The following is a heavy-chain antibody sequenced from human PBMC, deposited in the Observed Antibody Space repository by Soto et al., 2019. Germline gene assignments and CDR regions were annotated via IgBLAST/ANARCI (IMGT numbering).Heavy chain of an antibody. CDR3: SQAEDGIRYVRSVSAVLLNRSSDL. V-gene: IGHV3-33*06. CDR2: IWYDGSNK. Sequence: KELEWVAVIWYDGSNKYYADSVKGRFTISRDNSKNTLYLQMNSLRAEDTAVYFFSQAEDGIRYVRSVSAVLLNRSSDL. J-gene: IGHJ2*01. D-gene: IGHD3-10*02.